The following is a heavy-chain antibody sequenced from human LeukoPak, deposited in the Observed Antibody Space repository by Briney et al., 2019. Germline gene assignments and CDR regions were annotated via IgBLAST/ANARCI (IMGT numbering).Heavy chain of an antibody. J-gene: IGHJ6*02. CDR2: IIPILGIA. V-gene: IGHV1-69*04. CDR1: GGTFSSYA. D-gene: IGHD2-15*01. CDR3: AREDVGYCSGGSCYSFPYYYYGMGV. Sequence: EASVKVSCTASGGTFSSYAISWVRQAPGQGLEWMGRIIPILGIANYAQKFQGRVTITADKSTSTAYMELSSLRSEDTAMYYCAREDVGYCSGGSCYSFPYYYYGMGVWGQGTTVTVSS.